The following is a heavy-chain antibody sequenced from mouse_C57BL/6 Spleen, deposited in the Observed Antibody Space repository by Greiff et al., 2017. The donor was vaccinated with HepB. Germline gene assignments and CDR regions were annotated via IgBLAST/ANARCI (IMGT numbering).Heavy chain of an antibody. CDR3: ARGNYYGYEDYAMDY. Sequence: QVQLQQPGAELVMPGASVKLSCKASGYTFTSYWMHWVKQRPGQGLEWIGEIDPSDSYTNYNQKFKGKSTLTVDKSSSTAYMQLSSLTSEDSAVYYCARGNYYGYEDYAMDYWGQGTSVTVSS. CDR1: GYTFTSYW. J-gene: IGHJ4*01. D-gene: IGHD2-2*01. CDR2: IDPSDSYT. V-gene: IGHV1-69*01.